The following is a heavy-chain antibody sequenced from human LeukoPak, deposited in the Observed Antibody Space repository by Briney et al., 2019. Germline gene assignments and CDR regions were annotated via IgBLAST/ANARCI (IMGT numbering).Heavy chain of an antibody. CDR1: GLTFSSYW. J-gene: IGHJ4*02. V-gene: IGHV3-7*01. Sequence: PGGSLRLSCAASGLTFSSYWMSWVRQAPGKGLEWVANMKYDRSEKYYVDSVKGRFTISRDNAKNSLYLQMNSLRAEDTAVYYCARDIEAAGLFLDYWGQGTLVTVSS. CDR2: MKYDRSEK. CDR3: ARDIEAAGLFLDY. D-gene: IGHD6-13*01.